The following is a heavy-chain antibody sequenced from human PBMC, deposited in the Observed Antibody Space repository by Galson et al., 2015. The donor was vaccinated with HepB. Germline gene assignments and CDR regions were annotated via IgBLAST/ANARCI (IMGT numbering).Heavy chain of an antibody. Sequence: SVKVSCKASGYTFTSYAMHWVRQAPGQRLEWMGWINAGNGNTKYSQKFQGRVTITRDTSASTAYMELSSLRSEDTAVYYCARGPYYGSGSYHWFDPWGQGTLVTVSS. CDR2: INAGNGNT. V-gene: IGHV1-3*01. CDR1: GYTFTSYA. D-gene: IGHD3-10*01. J-gene: IGHJ5*02. CDR3: ARGPYYGSGSYHWFDP.